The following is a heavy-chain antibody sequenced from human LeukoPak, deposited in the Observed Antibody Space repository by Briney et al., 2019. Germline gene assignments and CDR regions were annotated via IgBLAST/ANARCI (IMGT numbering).Heavy chain of an antibody. V-gene: IGHV3-23*01. Sequence: GGSLRLSCAASGFDLTTYAMTWVRPAPAQGLEWVSSIRIGGGGTYYADSVKGRFTISRDNSENTLHLQMNNLRVEDTAKYFCARCMVLSEGWCNWFDPWGQGTLVTVSS. D-gene: IGHD6-13*01. J-gene: IGHJ5*02. CDR1: GFDLTTYA. CDR2: IRIGGGGT. CDR3: ARCMVLSEGWCNWFDP.